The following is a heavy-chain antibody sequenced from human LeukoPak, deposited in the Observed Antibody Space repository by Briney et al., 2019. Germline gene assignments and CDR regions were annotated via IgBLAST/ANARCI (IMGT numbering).Heavy chain of an antibody. J-gene: IGHJ3*02. V-gene: IGHV3-30*18. Sequence: GGSLRLSCAASGFTFSSYGMHWVRQAPGKGLEWVAVISYDGSNKYYADSVKGRFTISRDNSKNTLYLQMNSLRAEDTAVHYCAKTTGIWGQGTMVTVSS. CDR2: ISYDGSNK. CDR3: AKTTGI. CDR1: GFTFSSYG. D-gene: IGHD1-1*01.